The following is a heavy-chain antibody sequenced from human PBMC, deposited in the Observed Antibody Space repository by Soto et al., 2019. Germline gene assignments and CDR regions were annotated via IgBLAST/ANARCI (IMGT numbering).Heavy chain of an antibody. CDR2: ISAYNGNT. D-gene: IGHD3-10*01. CDR3: ARAKTTYSARGEFDY. V-gene: IGHV1-18*01. CDR1: GYTFTSYG. Sequence: SGAEVKKPGASVKVSCKASGYTFTSYGISWVRQAPGQGLEWMGWISAYNGNTNYAQKLRGRVTMTTDTSTSTAYMELRSLRSDDTAVYYCARAKTTYSARGEFDYWGQGTLVTVSS. J-gene: IGHJ4*02.